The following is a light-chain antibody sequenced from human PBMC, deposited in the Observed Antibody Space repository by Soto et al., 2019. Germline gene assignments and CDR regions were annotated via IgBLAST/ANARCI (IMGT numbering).Light chain of an antibody. J-gene: IGKJ4*01. V-gene: IGKV3D-15*01. CDR1: QSISDN. CDR3: QQYATSPLT. Sequence: EVAMTQSPATVSGCPVETAPPGFRASQSISDNLAWYQQKPGQAPTLLIYHAAARATGIPDRFSGSGSGTDFTLTISSLQSEDFALYYCQQYATSPLTFGGGTKVDI. CDR2: HAA.